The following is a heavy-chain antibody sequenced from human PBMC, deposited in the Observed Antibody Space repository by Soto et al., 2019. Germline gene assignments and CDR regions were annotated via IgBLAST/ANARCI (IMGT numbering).Heavy chain of an antibody. D-gene: IGHD6-19*01. Sequence: PSETLSLTCIVSGGSISSHYWSWIRQPPGKGLEWIGYIYYSGNTNYNPSLKSRVTISVDTSKNQFSLKLNSVTAADTAVYYCARDFGSGWFDPWGQG. J-gene: IGHJ5*02. CDR3: ARDFGSGWFDP. CDR2: IYYSGNT. V-gene: IGHV4-59*11. CDR1: GGSISSHY.